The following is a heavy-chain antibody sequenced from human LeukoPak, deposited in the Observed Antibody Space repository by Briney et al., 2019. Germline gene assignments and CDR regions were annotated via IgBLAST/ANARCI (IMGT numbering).Heavy chain of an antibody. CDR2: ISSSGSTM. V-gene: IGHV3-48*03. CDR1: GFTFSSYE. CDR3: ARGSSLDSGYDLECADY. D-gene: IGHD5-12*01. Sequence: PGGSLRLSCAASGFTFSSYEVNWVRQAPGKGLEWVSYISSSGSTMYYADSVKGRFTISRDNAKNSLYLQMNSLRAEDTAVYYCARGSSLDSGYDLECADYWGQGTLVTVSS. J-gene: IGHJ4*02.